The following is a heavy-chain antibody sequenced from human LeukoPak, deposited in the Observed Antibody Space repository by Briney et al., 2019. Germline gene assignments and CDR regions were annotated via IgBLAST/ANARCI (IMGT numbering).Heavy chain of an antibody. CDR1: GGSISSGSYY. CDR3: ARDYWELLGYYYYYMDV. J-gene: IGHJ6*03. CDR2: IYASGST. D-gene: IGHD1-26*01. Sequence: SETLSLTCTVSGGSISSGSYYWSWIRQPAGKGLEWIGRIYASGSTNYNPSLKSRVTISVDTSKNQFSLKLSSVTAADTAVYYCARDYWELLGYYYYYMDVWGKGTTVTVSS. V-gene: IGHV4-61*02.